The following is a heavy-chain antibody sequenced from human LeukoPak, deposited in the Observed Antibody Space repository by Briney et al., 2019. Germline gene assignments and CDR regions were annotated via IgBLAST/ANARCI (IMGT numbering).Heavy chain of an antibody. D-gene: IGHD5-12*01. V-gene: IGHV4-39*07. Sequence: SETLSLTCTVSGGSISSSSYYWGWIRQPPGKGLEWIGSIYYSGSTYYNPSLKSRVTISVDTSKNQFSLKLSSVTAADTAVYYCARLRVATIGDYFDYWGQGTLVTVSS. J-gene: IGHJ4*02. CDR2: IYYSGST. CDR1: GGSISSSSYY. CDR3: ARLRVATIGDYFDY.